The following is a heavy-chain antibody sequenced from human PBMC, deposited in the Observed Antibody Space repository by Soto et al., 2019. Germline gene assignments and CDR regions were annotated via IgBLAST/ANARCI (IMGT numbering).Heavy chain of an antibody. CDR2: ISAYNGNT. CDR3: AREGVRDTTIVVVFSAMYYYFGLDV. CDR1: GYNFTTSA. Sequence: DSVNVTCKASGYNFTTSAMLWVRQAPGQRHEWMGWISAYNGNTNYAQKLQGRVTMTTDTSTSTAYMELRSLRSDDTAVYYCAREGVRDTTIVVVFSAMYYYFGLDVWG. J-gene: IGHJ6*02. D-gene: IGHD3-22*01. V-gene: IGHV1-18*01.